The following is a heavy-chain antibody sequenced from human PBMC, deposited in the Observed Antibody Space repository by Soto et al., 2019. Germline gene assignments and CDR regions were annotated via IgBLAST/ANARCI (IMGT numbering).Heavy chain of an antibody. D-gene: IGHD1-1*01. CDR2: ISAHNGNT. CDR3: ARGRYGDY. V-gene: IGHV1-18*01. Sequence: QVHLVQSGAEVKKPGASVKVSCKGSGYAFTTYGITWVRQAPGRGLEWMGWISAHNGNTNYAQKLQGSVTVTRDTSTSTAYMELRSLRSDDTAVYYCARGRYGDYWGQGALVTVSS. CDR1: GYAFTTYG. J-gene: IGHJ4*02.